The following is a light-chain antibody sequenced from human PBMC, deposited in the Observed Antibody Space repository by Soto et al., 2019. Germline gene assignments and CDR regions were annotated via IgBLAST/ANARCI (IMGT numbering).Light chain of an antibody. V-gene: IGKV3-20*01. CDR3: QQYGSSPQT. CDR2: GAS. J-gene: IGKJ2*01. Sequence: EIVLTQSPGTLSLSPGERATLSRRASQSVSSSYLAWYQQKPGQAPRLLIYGASSRATGIPDRFSGSGSGTEFTLTISRLEPEDFAVYYCQQYGSSPQTFGQGTKLEIK. CDR1: QSVSSSY.